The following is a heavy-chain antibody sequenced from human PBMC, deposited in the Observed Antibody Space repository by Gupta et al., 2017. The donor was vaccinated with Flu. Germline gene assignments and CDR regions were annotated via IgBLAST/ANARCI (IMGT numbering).Heavy chain of an antibody. CDR2: ISGSGGST. Sequence: EVQLLESGGGLVQPGGSLRLSCAASGFTFSSYAMSWVRQAPGKGLEWVSAISGSGGSTYYADSVKGRFTISRDNSKNTLYLQMNSLGAEETAVYYCAKDRAAVARYFDYWSQGTLVTVSS. CDR3: AKDRAAVARYFDY. D-gene: IGHD6-19*01. CDR1: GFTFSSYA. J-gene: IGHJ4*02. V-gene: IGHV3-23*01.